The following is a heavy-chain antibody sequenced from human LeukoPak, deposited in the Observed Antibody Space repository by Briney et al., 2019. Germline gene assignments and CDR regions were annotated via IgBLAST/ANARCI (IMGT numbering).Heavy chain of an antibody. CDR2: IYYSGST. D-gene: IGHD2-2*01. CDR1: GGSISSSGYF. CDR3: ARAEWAMRTQVGMDV. V-gene: IGHV4-31*03. Sequence: SSETLSLTCTVSGGSISSSGYFWSWIRQRPGKGLEWMGYIYYSGSTYSNPSLKSRLTISADTSKNQFSLKLSSVTAADTAVYYCARAEWAMRTQVGMDVWGQGTTVTVSS. J-gene: IGHJ6*02.